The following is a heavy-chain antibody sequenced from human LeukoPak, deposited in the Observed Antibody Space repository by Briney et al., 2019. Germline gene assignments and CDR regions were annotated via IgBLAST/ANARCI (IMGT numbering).Heavy chain of an antibody. V-gene: IGHV4-34*01. CDR3: ACHAVRYSAYDREEDAFDI. CDR2: INHSGST. D-gene: IGHD5-12*01. CDR1: GGFFTGYY. Sequence: SETLSLTCAVYGGFFTGYYWRWIRQPPGKGLEWIGEINHSGSTKYNPSLKSRVTISVDTSANQFFLRLTSVTAADTAVYYCACHAVRYSAYDREEDAFDIWGQGTTVTVSS. J-gene: IGHJ3*02.